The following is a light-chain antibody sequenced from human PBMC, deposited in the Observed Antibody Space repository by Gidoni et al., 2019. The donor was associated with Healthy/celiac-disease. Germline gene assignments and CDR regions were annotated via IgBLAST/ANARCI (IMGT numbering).Light chain of an antibody. CDR1: QSVLYSSNNKNY. J-gene: IGKJ1*01. Sequence: DIVMTQSPDSLDVSLGERATINCKPSQSVLYSSNNKNYLAWYQQKPGQPPKLLIYWASTRESGVPDRFSGSGSGTDFTLTISSLQAEDVAVYYCQQYYSTPRGAFXQXTKVEIK. V-gene: IGKV4-1*01. CDR2: WAS. CDR3: QQYYSTPRGA.